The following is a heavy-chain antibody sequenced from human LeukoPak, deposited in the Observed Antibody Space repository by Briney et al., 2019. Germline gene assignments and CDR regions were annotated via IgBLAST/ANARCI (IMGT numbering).Heavy chain of an antibody. CDR3: AKDISVDGDYFDY. J-gene: IGHJ4*02. Sequence: PGGSLRLSCAASGFTFSSYAMSWVRQAPGKGLEWVSAISGSGGSTYYADSVKGRFTISRDNSKNTLYLQMDSLRAEDTAVYYCAKDISVDGDYFDYWGQGTLVTVSS. D-gene: IGHD2-8*01. V-gene: IGHV3-23*01. CDR2: ISGSGGST. CDR1: GFTFSSYA.